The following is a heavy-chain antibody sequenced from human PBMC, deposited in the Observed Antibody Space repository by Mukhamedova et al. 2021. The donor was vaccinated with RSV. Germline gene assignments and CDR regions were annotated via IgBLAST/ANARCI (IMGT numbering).Heavy chain of an antibody. V-gene: IGHV1-3*01. CDR2: INAGNGNT. CDR3: ARSRRGGYVGYYYYGMDV. J-gene: IGHJ6*02. Sequence: VRQAPGQRLEWMGWINAGNGNTKYSQKFQGRVTITRDTSASTAYMELSSLRSEDTAVYYCARSRRGGYVGYYYYGMDVWGQGT. D-gene: IGHD5-12*01.